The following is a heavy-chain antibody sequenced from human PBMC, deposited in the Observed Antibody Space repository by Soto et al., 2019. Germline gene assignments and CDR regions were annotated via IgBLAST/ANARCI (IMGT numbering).Heavy chain of an antibody. CDR1: GGFVSSGSYY. CDR3: ARVERGTVTTVVDAFDI. V-gene: IGHV4-34*01. Sequence: QVQLQQWGAGLLKPSETLSLTCAVYGGFVSSGSYYWSWIRQPPGKGLEWIGEMSHSGGTHFNPSLKSRVTISVDTSKKQFSLRMSSVTAADTALYYCARVERGTVTTVVDAFDIWGPGTMVTVSS. D-gene: IGHD1-1*01. CDR2: MSHSGGT. J-gene: IGHJ3*02.